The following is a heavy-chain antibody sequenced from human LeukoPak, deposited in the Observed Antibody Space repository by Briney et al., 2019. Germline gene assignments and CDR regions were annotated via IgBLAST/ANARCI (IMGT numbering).Heavy chain of an antibody. CDR2: IYPNTGGT. D-gene: IGHD1-1*01. Sequence: GASVKVSCKASGYTFTNYYLHWVRQAPGQGLEWMGWIYPNTGGTKSTQKSQGRVSMTRDTSINTAYMEMINLTSADTAVYYCAREPGTATGYWGQGTLVTVSS. CDR1: GYTFTNYY. V-gene: IGHV1-2*02. J-gene: IGHJ4*02. CDR3: AREPGTATGY.